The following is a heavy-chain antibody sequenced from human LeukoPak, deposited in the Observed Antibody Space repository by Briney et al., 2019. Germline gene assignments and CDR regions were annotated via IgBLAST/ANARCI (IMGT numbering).Heavy chain of an antibody. CDR1: GGSISSGGYY. CDR3: ARRYDFWSGKNAFDI. CDR2: IYYSGST. J-gene: IGHJ3*02. V-gene: IGHV4-39*01. Sequence: SETLSLTCTVSGGSISSGGYYWSWIRQPPGKGLEWIGSIYYSGSTYYNPSLKSRVTISVDTSKNQFSLKLSSVTAADTAVYYCARRYDFWSGKNAFDIWGQGTMVTVSS. D-gene: IGHD3-3*01.